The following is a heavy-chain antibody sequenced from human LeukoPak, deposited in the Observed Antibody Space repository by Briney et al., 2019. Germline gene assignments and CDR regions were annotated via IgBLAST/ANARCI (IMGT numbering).Heavy chain of an antibody. Sequence: GRSLRLSCAASGFTFDDHAMHWVRQAPGKGLEWVSGINWNSGSTGYADSVKGRFTISRDNAKNSLSLQINSLRAEDTALYYCAKAMETYYYGTSGYYFDYWGQGTLVTVSS. CDR1: GFTFDDHA. CDR3: AKAMETYYYGTSGYYFDY. CDR2: INWNSGST. D-gene: IGHD3-22*01. V-gene: IGHV3-9*01. J-gene: IGHJ4*02.